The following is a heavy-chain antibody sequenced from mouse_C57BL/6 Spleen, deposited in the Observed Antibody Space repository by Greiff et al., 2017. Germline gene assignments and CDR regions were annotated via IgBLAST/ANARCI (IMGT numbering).Heavy chain of an antibody. V-gene: IGHV1-52*01. Sequence: VQLQESGAELVRPGSSVKLSCKASGYTFTSYWMHWVKQRPIQGLEWIGNIDPSDSETHYNQKFKDKATLTVDKSSSTAYMQLSSLTSEDSAVYDCARGDYYGSSPDYWGQGTTLTVSS. CDR3: ARGDYYGSSPDY. D-gene: IGHD1-1*01. CDR2: IDPSDSET. J-gene: IGHJ2*01. CDR1: GYTFTSYW.